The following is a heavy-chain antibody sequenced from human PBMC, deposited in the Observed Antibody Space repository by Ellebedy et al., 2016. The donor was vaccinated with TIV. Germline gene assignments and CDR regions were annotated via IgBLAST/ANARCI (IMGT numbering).Heavy chain of an antibody. D-gene: IGHD4-17*01. CDR1: GFTFSGYW. Sequence: GESLKISCAASGFTFSGYWMSWVRQAPGKGLEWVANIKQDGSEKYYVDSVKGRFTISRDNAKNSLYLQMTSLRAEDTAVYYCARQTVATSVNDAFDIWGLGTVVTVSS. J-gene: IGHJ3*02. CDR2: IKQDGSEK. V-gene: IGHV3-7*01. CDR3: ARQTVATSVNDAFDI.